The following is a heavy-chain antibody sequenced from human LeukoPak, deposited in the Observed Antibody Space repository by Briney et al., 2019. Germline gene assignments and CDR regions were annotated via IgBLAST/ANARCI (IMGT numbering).Heavy chain of an antibody. V-gene: IGHV4-39*01. Sequence: SETLSLTCTVSGGSISSYYWGWIRQPPGKGLEWIGSIYYSGSTYYNPSLKSRVTISVDTSKNQFSLKLSSVTAADTAVYYCARHESSYYDFWSGYYTGSWFDPWGQGTLVTVSS. J-gene: IGHJ5*02. CDR1: GGSISSYY. D-gene: IGHD3-3*01. CDR3: ARHESSYYDFWSGYYTGSWFDP. CDR2: IYYSGST.